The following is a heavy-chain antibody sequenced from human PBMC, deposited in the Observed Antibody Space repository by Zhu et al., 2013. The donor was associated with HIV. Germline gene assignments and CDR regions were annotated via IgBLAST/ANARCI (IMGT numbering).Heavy chain of an antibody. CDR1: GYSFITYG. Sequence: QVQLVQSGPEVKKPGASVKVSCKASGYSFITYGINWVRQARGQGLEWMGWISTNSPNTDYAQQFQGRITMTTDSSTNTADMELRSLRSDDTAVYYCARGTLRDSLGLPVVPAAIHGDFYYDMDVWGQGTTVTVSS. V-gene: IGHV1-18*01. D-gene: IGHD2-2*02. CDR3: ARGTLRDSLGLPVVPAAIHGDFYYDMDV. J-gene: IGHJ6*02. CDR2: ISTNSPNT.